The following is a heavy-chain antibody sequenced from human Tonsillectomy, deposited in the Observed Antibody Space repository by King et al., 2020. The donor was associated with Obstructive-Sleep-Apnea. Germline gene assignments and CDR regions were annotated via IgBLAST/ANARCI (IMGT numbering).Heavy chain of an antibody. CDR1: GFTFSSYW. V-gene: IGHV3-74*01. CDR3: ARTYFMGGDNRGYWNN. CDR2: FNSDGSST. J-gene: IGHJ4*02. D-gene: IGHD3-22*01. Sequence: VQLVESGGGLAQPGGSLRLSCAASGFTFSSYWMYWVRQAPGKGLVWVSRFNSDGSSTNYADSVKGRFTIFRDNAKNMLYLKMNSLRAEDTAVYYCARTYFMGGDNRGYWNNLGQGTLVTFAS.